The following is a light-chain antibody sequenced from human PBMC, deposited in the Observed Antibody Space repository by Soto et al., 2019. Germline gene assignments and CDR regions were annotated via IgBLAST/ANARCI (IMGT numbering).Light chain of an antibody. CDR3: QQYNNWPPYT. V-gene: IGKV3-15*01. J-gene: IGKJ2*01. CDR1: QSVSSN. Sequence: EIVMTQSPATLYVSPGERATLSCRASQSVSSNLAWYQQKPGQAPRLLIYGASTRATGIPARFSGSGSGTEFTLTISSLQSEDIALYYCQQYNNWPPYTFGQGTKLEIK. CDR2: GAS.